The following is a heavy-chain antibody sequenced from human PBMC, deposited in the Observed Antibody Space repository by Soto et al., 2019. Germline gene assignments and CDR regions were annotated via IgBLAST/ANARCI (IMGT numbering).Heavy chain of an antibody. D-gene: IGHD6-19*01. CDR3: ARNLYSSGWYFDY. V-gene: IGHV4-34*01. J-gene: IGHJ4*02. Sequence: PSETLSLTCAVYGGSFSGYYWSWIRQPPGKGLEWIGEINHSGSTNYNPSLKSRVTISVDTSKNQFSLKLSSVTAADTAVYYCARNLYSSGWYFDYWGQGTLVTVSS. CDR2: INHSGST. CDR1: GGSFSGYY.